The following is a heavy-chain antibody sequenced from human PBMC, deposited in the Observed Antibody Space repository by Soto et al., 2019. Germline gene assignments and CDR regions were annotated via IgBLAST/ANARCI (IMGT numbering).Heavy chain of an antibody. J-gene: IGHJ2*01. CDR2: IYHSGST. CDR3: ARDSRDGYNSYLYFDL. D-gene: IGHD5-12*01. Sequence: PSETLSLTCAVSGGSISSSNWWSWVRQPPGKGLEWIGEIYHSGSTNYNPSLKSRVTISVDKSKNQFSLKLSSVTAADTAVYYCARDSRDGYNSYLYFDLWGRGTLVTVSS. V-gene: IGHV4-4*02. CDR1: GGSISSSNW.